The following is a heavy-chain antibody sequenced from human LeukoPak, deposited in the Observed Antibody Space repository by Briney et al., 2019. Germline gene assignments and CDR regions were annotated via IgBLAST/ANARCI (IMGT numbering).Heavy chain of an antibody. V-gene: IGHV4-39*07. J-gene: IGHJ6*02. CDR1: GGSISSRSYY. D-gene: IGHD4-17*01. Sequence: SETLSLTCTVSGGSISSRSYYWGWIRQPPGKGLEWIASIYYSGSTYYNPSLKSRVTISLDTSKNQFSLKLSSVTAADTAVYYCARAVHYGRYYYYGMDVWGQGTTVTVSS. CDR2: IYYSGST. CDR3: ARAVHYGRYYYYGMDV.